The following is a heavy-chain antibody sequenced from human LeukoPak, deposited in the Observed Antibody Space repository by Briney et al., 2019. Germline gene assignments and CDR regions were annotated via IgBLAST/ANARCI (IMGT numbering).Heavy chain of an antibody. V-gene: IGHV3-33*01. J-gene: IGHJ3*02. CDR1: GFTFSSYG. Sequence: GGSLRLSCAASGFTFSSYGMHWVRQAPGKGLEWVAVIWYDGSNKYYADSVKGRFTISRDNSKNTLYLQMNSLRAEDTAVYYCARVGSYGQYDAFDIWGQGTMVTVSS. D-gene: IGHD5-18*01. CDR3: ARVGSYGQYDAFDI. CDR2: IWYDGSNK.